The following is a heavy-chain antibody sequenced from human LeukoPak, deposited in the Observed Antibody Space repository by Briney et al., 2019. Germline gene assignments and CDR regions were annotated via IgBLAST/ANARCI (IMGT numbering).Heavy chain of an antibody. CDR1: GYTFTGYY. V-gene: IGHV1-2*02. Sequence: GASVKLSCTASGYTFTGYYMHLVRRAPGQGLEWMGWINPNSGGTNYAQKIQSRVTMTRDTSISTAYMELSRLRSDDTAVSYCARAITVRPGGSFDPWGQETLVTVSS. CDR3: ARAITVRPGGSFDP. CDR2: INPNSGGT. J-gene: IGHJ5*02. D-gene: IGHD6-6*01.